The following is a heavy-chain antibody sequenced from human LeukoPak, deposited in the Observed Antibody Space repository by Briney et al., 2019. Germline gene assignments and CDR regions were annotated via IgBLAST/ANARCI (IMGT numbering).Heavy chain of an antibody. V-gene: IGHV3-11*04. Sequence: GGSLRLSCAASGFTFSDYYMSWVRQAPGKGLEWVSYISSSGSTIYYADSVKGRFTISRDNAKNSLYLQMNSLRAEDTAVYYCARDRGCSSTSCYINAFDIWGQGTMVTFSS. CDR3: ARDRGCSSTSCYINAFDI. D-gene: IGHD2-2*02. CDR2: ISSSGSTI. J-gene: IGHJ3*02. CDR1: GFTFSDYY.